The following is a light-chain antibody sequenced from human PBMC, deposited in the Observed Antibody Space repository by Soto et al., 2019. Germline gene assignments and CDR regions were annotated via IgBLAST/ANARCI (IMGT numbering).Light chain of an antibody. CDR3: LPYIRPSGR. Sequence: EIVVTQSPGTLSLSPGERATLYCRVSQSVSSSDLAWYQQKPGQAPRLLIYGVSRRATGSPDRFSGSGSGTHFTLTISRLEPEDFSLYYCLPYIRPSGRLGQGTKVEI. CDR1: QSVSSSD. V-gene: IGKV3-20*01. CDR2: GVS. J-gene: IGKJ1*01.